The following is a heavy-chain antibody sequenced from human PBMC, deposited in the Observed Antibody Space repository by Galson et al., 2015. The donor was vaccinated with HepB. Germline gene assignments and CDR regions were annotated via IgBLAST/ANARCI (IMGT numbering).Heavy chain of an antibody. CDR1: GYTFTSYD. J-gene: IGHJ4*02. Sequence: SVKVSCKASGYTFTSYDINWVRQATGQGLEWMGWMNPNSGNTGYAQKFQGRVTMTRNTSISTAYMELSSLRSEDTAVYYCARGGVIAAAGPSGILAYDYWGQGTLVTVSS. CDR2: MNPNSGNT. V-gene: IGHV1-8*01. D-gene: IGHD6-13*01. CDR3: ARGGVIAAAGPSGILAYDY.